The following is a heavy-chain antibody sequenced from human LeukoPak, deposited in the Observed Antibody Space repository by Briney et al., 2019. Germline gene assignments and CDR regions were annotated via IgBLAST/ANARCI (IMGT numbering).Heavy chain of an antibody. CDR2: IYPIDSET. V-gene: IGHV5-51*01. D-gene: IGHD2-2*01. Sequence: GESLKISCKGSGHTFNNYWIAWVRQMPGKGLEWMGIIYPIDSETRYSPSFQGQVTISADKSISTAYLQWSSLKASDTAMYYCARLGVYCSSTSCLDYYYYYYMDVWGKGTTVTISS. J-gene: IGHJ6*03. CDR1: GHTFNNYW. CDR3: ARLGVYCSSTSCLDYYYYYYMDV.